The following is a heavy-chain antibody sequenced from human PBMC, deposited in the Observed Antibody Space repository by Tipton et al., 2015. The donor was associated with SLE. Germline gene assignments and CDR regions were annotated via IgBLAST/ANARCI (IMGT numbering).Heavy chain of an antibody. CDR3: ARGARNGAYYFDY. CDR2: FNPSGGTT. D-gene: IGHD2-8*01. J-gene: IGHJ4*02. CDR1: GYTFAGCY. V-gene: IGHV1-46*01. Sequence: QSGAEVKKPGASVKVSCKASGYTFAGCYMHWVRQAPGQGLEWMGMFNPSGGTTDYAQKFQGRVTMTSDTSTSTVYIELSSLRSEDTALYYCARGARNGAYYFDYWGQGTLVTVSS.